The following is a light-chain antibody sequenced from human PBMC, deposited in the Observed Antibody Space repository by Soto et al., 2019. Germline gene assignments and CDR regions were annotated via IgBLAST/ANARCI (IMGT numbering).Light chain of an antibody. Sequence: DIVLTQSPGTLSLSPGERATLSCRASQSVRSTSLAWYQQKPGQAPRLLIYGASSRATGIPDRFSGGGSGTDFTLTISRLEPEDFATYYCQQLKSYPSITFGQGTRLEIK. CDR2: GAS. CDR1: QSVRSTS. J-gene: IGKJ5*01. V-gene: IGKV3-20*01. CDR3: QQLKSYPSIT.